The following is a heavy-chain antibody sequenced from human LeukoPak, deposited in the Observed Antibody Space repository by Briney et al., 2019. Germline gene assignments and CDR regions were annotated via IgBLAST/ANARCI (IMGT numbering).Heavy chain of an antibody. Sequence: PGGSLRLSCAASGFTFSSYAMSWVRQAPGKGLEWVSAISGSGGSTYYADSVKGRFTISRDNSKNTLYLQMNSLRAEDTAVYYCAKELDYDILTGYYGPASYYYYGMDVWGQGTTVTVSS. CDR3: AKELDYDILTGYYGPASYYYYGMDV. D-gene: IGHD3-9*01. V-gene: IGHV3-23*01. CDR2: ISGSGGST. CDR1: GFTFSSYA. J-gene: IGHJ6*02.